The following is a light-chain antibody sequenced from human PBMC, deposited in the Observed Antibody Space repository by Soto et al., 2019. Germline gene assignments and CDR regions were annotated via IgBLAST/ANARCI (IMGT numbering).Light chain of an antibody. CDR3: QHYNSYSEA. CDR2: KAS. Sequence: DIQMTQSASVVSASVGDRVTITCRASQSIGSWVAWYQQKPGKAPKLLIYKASSVESGVPSRFSGSGSGTEFTLTISSLQPDDFATYFCQHYNSYSEAFGQGTKVDIK. V-gene: IGKV1-5*03. J-gene: IGKJ1*01. CDR1: QSIGSW.